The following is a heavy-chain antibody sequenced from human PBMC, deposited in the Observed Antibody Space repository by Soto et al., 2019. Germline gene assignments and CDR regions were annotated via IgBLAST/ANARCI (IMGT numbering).Heavy chain of an antibody. J-gene: IGHJ6*03. CDR2: ISYDGSNK. CDR1: GFTFSSYG. D-gene: IGHD6-25*01. CDR3: AKDPQRTYYYYYYYMDV. V-gene: IGHV3-30*18. Sequence: GGSLRLSCAASGFTFSSYGMHWVRQAPGKGLEWVAVISYDGSNKYYADSVKGRFTISRDNSKNTLYLQMNSLRAEDTAVYYCAKDPQRTYYYYYYYMDVWGKGTTVTVSS.